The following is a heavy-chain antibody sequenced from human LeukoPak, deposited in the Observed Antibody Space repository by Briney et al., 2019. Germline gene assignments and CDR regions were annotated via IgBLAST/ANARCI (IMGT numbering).Heavy chain of an antibody. D-gene: IGHD2-2*01. CDR2: IYFTGST. J-gene: IGHJ5*02. CDR3: AREGYASNWYAD. V-gene: IGHV4-59*11. Sequence: VKPSATLSLTCTVSGGSISSLYWSWIRQPPGKGLEWIGYIYFTGSTNYNPSFKGRVTISVATSKNQFSLNLRSVTAADTAVYYCAREGYASNWYADWGQGTLVTVSS. CDR1: GGSISSLY.